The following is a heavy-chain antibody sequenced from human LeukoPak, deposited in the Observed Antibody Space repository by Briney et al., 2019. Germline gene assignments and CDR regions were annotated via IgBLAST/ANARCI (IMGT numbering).Heavy chain of an antibody. Sequence: KPSETLSLTCAVYGGSFSGYYWSWIRQPPGKGLEWIGEINHSGSTNYNPSLKSRVTISVDTSKNQFSLKLSSVTAADTAVYYCARTYYDFTPLGYFDLWGRGTLVTVSS. CDR2: INHSGST. CDR3: ARTYYDFTPLGYFDL. V-gene: IGHV4-34*01. D-gene: IGHD3-3*01. J-gene: IGHJ2*01. CDR1: GGSFSGYY.